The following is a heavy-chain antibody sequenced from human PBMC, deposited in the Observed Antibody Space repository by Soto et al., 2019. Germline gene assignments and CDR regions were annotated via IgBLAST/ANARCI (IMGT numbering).Heavy chain of an antibody. CDR2: IIPILGIA. V-gene: IGHV1-69*02. Sequence: QVPLVQSGAEVKKPGSSVKVSCKASGGTFSSYTISWVRQAPGQGLEWMGRIIPILGIANYAQKFQGRVTITADKXXSTAYMELSSLRSEDTAVYYCARYMVRGVTAHLDYWGQGTLVTVSS. CDR1: GGTFSSYT. D-gene: IGHD3-10*01. J-gene: IGHJ4*02. CDR3: ARYMVRGVTAHLDY.